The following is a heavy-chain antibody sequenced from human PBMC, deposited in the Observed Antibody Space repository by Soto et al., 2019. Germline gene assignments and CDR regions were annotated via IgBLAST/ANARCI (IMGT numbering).Heavy chain of an antibody. CDR1: GFRFSSSW. CDR3: ASWADAADEDYFHH. V-gene: IGHV3-7*03. D-gene: IGHD3-16*01. Sequence: EVQLVESGGGPVQPGGSLRLSCAGSGFRFSSSWMSWIRQAPGKGLEWVAHINQGGSQKYYVDSAKGRFTISRDNAKTSLYLQMNNLRAEDTTTYYCASWADAADEDYFHHWGQGTLVTVSS. J-gene: IGHJ1*01. CDR2: INQGGSQK.